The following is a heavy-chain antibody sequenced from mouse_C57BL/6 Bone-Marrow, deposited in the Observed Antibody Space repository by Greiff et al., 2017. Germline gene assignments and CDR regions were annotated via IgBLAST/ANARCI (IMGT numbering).Heavy chain of an antibody. D-gene: IGHD6-5*01. CDR2: IRNKANGYRT. Sequence: EVKVVESGGGLVQPGGSLSLSCAASGFTFTDYYMSWVRQPPGKALEWLGFIRNKANGYRTEYSASVKGRFTISRDNSQSILYLQMNALRAEDSATYYCARYTSYAFYAMDYWGQGTSVTVSS. CDR1: GFTFTDYY. J-gene: IGHJ4*01. V-gene: IGHV7-3*01. CDR3: ARYTSYAFYAMDY.